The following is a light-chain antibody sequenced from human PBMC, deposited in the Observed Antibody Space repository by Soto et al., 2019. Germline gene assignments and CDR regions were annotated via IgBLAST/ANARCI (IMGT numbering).Light chain of an antibody. CDR3: QQYDSYPYT. CDR2: GAS. Sequence: DIPMTQSPSTLSASVGDRVTINCRASQNIGNWLAWYQQKPGKAPNLLIYGASSLQSGVPSRFSGSGFGTEFTLTISSLQPDDFASYYCQQYDSYPYTFGQGTKLEIK. J-gene: IGKJ2*01. V-gene: IGKV1-5*01. CDR1: QNIGNW.